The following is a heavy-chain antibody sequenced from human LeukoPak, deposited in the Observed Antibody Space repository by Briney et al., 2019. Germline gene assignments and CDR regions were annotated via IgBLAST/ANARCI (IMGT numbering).Heavy chain of an antibody. CDR1: GFTFSNYG. Sequence: GGSLRLSCAASGFTFSNYGMHWVRQAPGKGLEWVAFIRSDESNKYYADSVKGRFTISRDNSKNTLYLQMNSLRAEDTAVYYCAKGLSIVVYGAFDIWGQGTMVTVSS. J-gene: IGHJ3*02. CDR2: IRSDESNK. D-gene: IGHD1-26*01. V-gene: IGHV3-30*02. CDR3: AKGLSIVVYGAFDI.